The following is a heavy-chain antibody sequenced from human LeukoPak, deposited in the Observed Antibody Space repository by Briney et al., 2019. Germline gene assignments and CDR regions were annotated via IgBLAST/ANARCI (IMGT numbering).Heavy chain of an antibody. Sequence: DGSLRLSCAASGFTFSSDAISWGRQGPGGGVEWGSGISGSGGSTYYADSVKGRFTISTDNSKNTMYLQMKRLRAEETAVYYCAKSGDILTGFYRDYFDYWGQGTLVTVSS. CDR3: AKSGDILTGFYRDYFDY. CDR1: GFTFSSDA. CDR2: ISGSGGST. V-gene: IGHV3-23*01. D-gene: IGHD3-9*01. J-gene: IGHJ4*02.